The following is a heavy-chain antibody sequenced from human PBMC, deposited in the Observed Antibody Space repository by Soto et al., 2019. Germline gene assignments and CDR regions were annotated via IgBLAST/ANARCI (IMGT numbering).Heavy chain of an antibody. V-gene: IGHV3-30*03. D-gene: IGHD3-10*01. Sequence: HPGGSLRLSCAASGFSFSSYIMHWVRQAPGKGLEWVALIFPNGRSIFYTDSVKGRFTISRDNSNNMLYLQMNSLKPEDTAVYYCAGEMNYFGSGSLPEYWRQGMLVTVSS. J-gene: IGHJ4*02. CDR2: IFPNGRSI. CDR3: AGEMNYFGSGSLPEY. CDR1: GFSFSSYI.